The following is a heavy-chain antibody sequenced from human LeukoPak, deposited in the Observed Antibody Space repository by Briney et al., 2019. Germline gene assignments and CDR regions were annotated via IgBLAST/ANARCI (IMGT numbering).Heavy chain of an antibody. CDR2: IYYSGST. CDR3: ARVKSYYDSSALSPDAFDI. J-gene: IGHJ3*02. V-gene: IGHV4-39*07. D-gene: IGHD3-22*01. CDR1: GGSISSGSYY. Sequence: SETLSLTCTVSGGSISSGSYYWSWIRQPAGKGLEWIGRIYYSGSTYYNPSLKSRVTISVDTSKNQFSLKLSSMTAADTAVYYCARVKSYYDSSALSPDAFDIWGQGTMVTVSS.